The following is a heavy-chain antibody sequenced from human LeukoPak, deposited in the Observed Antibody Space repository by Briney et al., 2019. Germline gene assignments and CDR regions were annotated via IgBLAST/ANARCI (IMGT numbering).Heavy chain of an antibody. V-gene: IGHV3-9*01. CDR1: GFTFDDYA. CDR2: ISWNSGSI. J-gene: IGHJ3*02. D-gene: IGHD3-22*01. Sequence: GGSLRLSCAASGFTFDDYAMHWVRQAPGKGLEWVSGISWNSGSIGYADSVKGRFTISRDNAKNSLYLQMNSLRAEDTALYYCASLTMIVVDSREDIWGQGTMVTVSS. CDR3: ASLTMIVVDSREDI.